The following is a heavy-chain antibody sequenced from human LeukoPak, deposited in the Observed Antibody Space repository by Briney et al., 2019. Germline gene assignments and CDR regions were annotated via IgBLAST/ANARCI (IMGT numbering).Heavy chain of an antibody. V-gene: IGHV4-30-4*01. CDR3: AREIPILTGYPDY. CDR1: GGSISSGDYY. Sequence: SQTLSLTCTVSGGSISSGDYYWSWIRQPPGKGLEGIGYIYYSGSTYYTPSLKSRVTISVDTSKNQFSLKLSSVTAADTAVYYCAREIPILTGYPDYWGQGTLVTVSS. CDR2: IYYSGST. J-gene: IGHJ4*02. D-gene: IGHD3-9*01.